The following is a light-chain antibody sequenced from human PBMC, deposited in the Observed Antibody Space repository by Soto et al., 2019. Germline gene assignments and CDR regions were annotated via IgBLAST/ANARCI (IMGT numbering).Light chain of an antibody. CDR2: AAS. V-gene: IGKV1-6*01. J-gene: IGKJ1*01. CDR3: VQHYNYPPT. Sequence: AIKMTQSPSSLSASVGDRVTLTCRASQDIRNDLGWYQQKPGMAPRFLIYAASNLQSGVPSRFSGSGSGTDFTLTISSLQPEDFATYYRVQHYNYPPTFGQGTKVDIK. CDR1: QDIRND.